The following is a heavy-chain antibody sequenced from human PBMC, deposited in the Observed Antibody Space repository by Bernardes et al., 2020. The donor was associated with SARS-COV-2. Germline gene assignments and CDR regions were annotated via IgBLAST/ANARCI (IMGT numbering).Heavy chain of an antibody. J-gene: IGHJ6*02. Sequence: GGSLRLSCAASGFTFSSYWMSWVRQAPGKGLEWVANIKQDGSEKYYVDSVKGRFTISRDNAKNSLYLQMNSLRAEDTAVYYCARDGVAAAGNYYYYGMDVWGQGTTVTVSS. CDR1: GFTFSSYW. V-gene: IGHV3-7*01. CDR3: ARDGVAAAGNYYYYGMDV. CDR2: IKQDGSEK. D-gene: IGHD6-13*01.